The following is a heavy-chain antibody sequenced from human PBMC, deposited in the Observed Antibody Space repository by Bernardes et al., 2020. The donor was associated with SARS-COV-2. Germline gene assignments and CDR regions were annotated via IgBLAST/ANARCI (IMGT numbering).Heavy chain of an antibody. Sequence: GGSLRLSCAASGFTFSSYSMNWVRQAPGKGLEWVSCITSSSNYIYYADSVKGRFTISRDNAKNSLYLQMNSLRAEDTAVYYCARTRYSRDNWFDPWGQGTLVTVSS. CDR3: ARTRYSRDNWFDP. CDR1: GFTFSSYS. V-gene: IGHV3-21*01. CDR2: ITSSSNYI. J-gene: IGHJ5*02. D-gene: IGHD6-13*01.